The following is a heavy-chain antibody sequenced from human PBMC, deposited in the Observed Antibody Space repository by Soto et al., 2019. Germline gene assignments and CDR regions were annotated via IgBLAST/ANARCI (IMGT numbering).Heavy chain of an antibody. CDR1: GFTFSNAW. V-gene: IGHV3-15*01. D-gene: IGHD2-2*02. CDR2: IKSKTDGGTT. J-gene: IGHJ3*02. Sequence: AGGSLRLSCAASGFTFSNAWMSLVRQAPGKGLEWVGRIKSKTDGGTTDYAAPVKGRFTISRDDSKNTLYLQMNSLKTEDTAVYYCTTGLGYCSSTSCYNLRAFDIWGQGTMVTVSS. CDR3: TTGLGYCSSTSCYNLRAFDI.